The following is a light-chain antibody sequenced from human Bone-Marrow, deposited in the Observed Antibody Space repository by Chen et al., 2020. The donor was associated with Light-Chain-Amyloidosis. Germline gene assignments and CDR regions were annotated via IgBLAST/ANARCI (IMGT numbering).Light chain of an antibody. CDR2: TTN. Sequence: QTVVTQEPSFSVSPGGTVTLTCGLSSGSVSTSYYPSWYQQTPGQAPRTLIYTTNTRSSGVPDRFSGSILGNKAAITITGAQADDESDYYCVLYMGSGISVFGVGTKLTVL. V-gene: IGLV8-61*01. CDR1: SGSVSTSYY. CDR3: VLYMGSGISV. J-gene: IGLJ3*02.